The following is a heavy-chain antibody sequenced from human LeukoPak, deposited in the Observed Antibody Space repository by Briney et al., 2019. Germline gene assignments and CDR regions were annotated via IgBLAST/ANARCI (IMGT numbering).Heavy chain of an antibody. J-gene: IGHJ3*02. CDR2: TYYRSKWFS. D-gene: IGHD1-26*01. V-gene: IGHV6-1*01. CDR3: ARGSGSYYAFDI. Sequence: SQTLSLTCAISGDSVSSNSATWNWIRQSPSRGLEWLGRTYYRSKWFSDYAVSMKSRTTFNPDTSKNQLSLQLNSVTPKDTAVYYCARGSGSYYAFDIWGQGTMVTVSS. CDR1: GDSVSSNSAT.